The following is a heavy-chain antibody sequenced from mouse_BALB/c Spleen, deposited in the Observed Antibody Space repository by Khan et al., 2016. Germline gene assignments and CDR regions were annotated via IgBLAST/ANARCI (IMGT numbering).Heavy chain of an antibody. CDR1: GYTFTSYN. D-gene: IGHD1-1*02. J-gene: IGHJ3*01. V-gene: IGHV1-12*01. CDR3: ARSQRLRYYAMDY. CDR2: IYPGNGDT. Sequence: QVQLKQSGAELVKPGASVKMSCKASGYTFTSYNMHWVKQTPGQGLEWIGAIYPGNGDTSYNQKFKGKATLTADKSSSTAYMQLSSLTSEDSAVYYCARSQRLRYYAMDYWGQGTLVSVSA.